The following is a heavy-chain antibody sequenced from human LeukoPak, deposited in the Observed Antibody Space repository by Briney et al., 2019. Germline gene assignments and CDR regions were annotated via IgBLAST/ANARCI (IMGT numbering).Heavy chain of an antibody. J-gene: IGHJ4*02. D-gene: IGHD3-22*01. CDR2: IKHDGSEK. Sequence: GGSLRLAYPPSAFTFSTTWVGSARQAPGKGLEWVANIKHDGSEKYYVDSVKGRFTISRDNAKNSLYLQMNSLRAEETAVDYTAIAIITRNNYLNNRGQGALVTVSS. CDR3: AIAIITRNNYLNN. V-gene: IGHV3-7*01. CDR1: AFTFSTTW.